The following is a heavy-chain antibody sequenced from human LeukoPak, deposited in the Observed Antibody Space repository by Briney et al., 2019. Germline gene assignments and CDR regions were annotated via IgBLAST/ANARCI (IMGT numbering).Heavy chain of an antibody. CDR3: AKDDYDFWSGYLY. CDR2: ISGSGGST. CDR1: GVTFSSYA. J-gene: IGHJ4*02. Sequence: GGSLRLSCAAPGVTFSSYAMSSVGQAPGNGLDWVSAISGSGGSTYYTDSVKGRFTISRDNSKNTLYLQMNSLRAEDTAVYYCAKDDYDFWSGYLYWGQGTLVTVSS. D-gene: IGHD3-3*01. V-gene: IGHV3-23*01.